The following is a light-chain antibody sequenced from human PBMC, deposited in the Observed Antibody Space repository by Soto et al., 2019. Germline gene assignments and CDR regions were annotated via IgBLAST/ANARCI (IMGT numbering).Light chain of an antibody. CDR3: QLYGGSHMFS. CDR1: QSISSSY. V-gene: IGKV3-20*01. CDR2: AAS. J-gene: IGKJ2*01. Sequence: EIVLTQSPGTLSLSPGEGAALSCRTSQSISSSYLAWYQQKPGQAPRLLIYAASSRATGIPDRFSGSGSATDFTLTISRLEPEDFAVYYCQLYGGSHMFSFGQGTKLEIK.